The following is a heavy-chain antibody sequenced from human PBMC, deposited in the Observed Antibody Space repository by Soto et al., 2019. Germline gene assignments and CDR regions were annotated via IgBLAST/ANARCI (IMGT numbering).Heavy chain of an antibody. CDR2: IYSGGST. V-gene: IGHV3-53*04. Sequence: LRLSCAASGFTVSSNYMSWVRQAPGKGLEWVSVIYSGGSTYYADSVKGRFTISRHNSKNTLYLQMNSLRAEDTAVYYCARENGYDSNSIDVWGKGTTVTVSS. CDR3: ARENGYDSNSIDV. J-gene: IGHJ6*03. CDR1: GFTVSSNY. D-gene: IGHD5-12*01.